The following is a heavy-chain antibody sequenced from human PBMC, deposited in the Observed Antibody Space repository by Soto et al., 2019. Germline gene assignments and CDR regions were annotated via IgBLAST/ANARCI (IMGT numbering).Heavy chain of an antibody. CDR2: IYYSGST. CDR3: ARHYYYDSSGYYDNI. V-gene: IGHV4-61*01. Sequence: QVQLQESGPGLVKPSETLSLTCTVSGGSVSSGSYYWSWIRQPPGKGLEWIGYIYYSGSTNYNPSLKSRVTISVDTSKNQFSLKLSSVTAAETAVYYCARHYYYDSSGYYDNIWGQGTMVTVSS. J-gene: IGHJ3*02. D-gene: IGHD3-22*01. CDR1: GGSVSSGSYY.